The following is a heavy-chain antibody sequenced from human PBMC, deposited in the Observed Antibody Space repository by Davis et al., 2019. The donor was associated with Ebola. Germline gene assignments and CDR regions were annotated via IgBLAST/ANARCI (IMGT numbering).Heavy chain of an antibody. CDR3: ARASLYSRFDY. V-gene: IGHV4-31*03. CDR1: VGSISSGGYY. CDR2: IYHSGSA. J-gene: IGHJ4*02. Sequence: MPSETLSLTCTVSVGSISSGGYYWSWIRQHPGKGLEWIGYIYHSGSAYYNPSLKSRVTISVDTSKNQFSLKLSSVTAADTAVYYCARASLYSRFDYWGQGTLVTVSS. D-gene: IGHD6-13*01.